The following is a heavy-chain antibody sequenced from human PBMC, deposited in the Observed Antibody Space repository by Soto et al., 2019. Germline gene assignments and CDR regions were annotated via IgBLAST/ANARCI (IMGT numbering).Heavy chain of an antibody. D-gene: IGHD6-19*01. CDR2: IKGKTDGGAT. CDR1: GFTFTDTW. Sequence: GGSLRLSCAASGFTFTDTWMTWVRQAPGKGLEWVGRIKGKTDGGATDYAAPVKGRFTISRDDSRNTVYLQMNSLRAEDTAVYYCARFGFSSPGIAVAGTDWFDPWGQGTLVTVSS. CDR3: ARFGFSSPGIAVAGTDWFDP. V-gene: IGHV3-15*01. J-gene: IGHJ5*02.